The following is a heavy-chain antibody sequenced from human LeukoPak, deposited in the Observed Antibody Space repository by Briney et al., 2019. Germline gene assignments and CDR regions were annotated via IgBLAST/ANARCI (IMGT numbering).Heavy chain of an antibody. D-gene: IGHD3-16*02. CDR2: IYYSGST. J-gene: IGHJ6*03. V-gene: IGHV4-39*01. CDR1: GGSISSSNYY. CDR3: ARRSSGVIDSYYYYYYMDV. Sequence: SETLSLTCTVSGGSISSSNYYWGWIRQPPGKGLEWIGSIYYSGSTYYNPSLKSRVTISVDTSKNQFSLKLSSVTAADTAVYYCARRSSGVIDSYYYYYYMDVWGKGTTVTVSS.